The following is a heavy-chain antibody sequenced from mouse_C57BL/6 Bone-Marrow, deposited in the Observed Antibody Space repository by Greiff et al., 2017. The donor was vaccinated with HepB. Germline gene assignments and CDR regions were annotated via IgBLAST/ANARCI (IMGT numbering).Heavy chain of an antibody. CDR2: IDPSDSYT. D-gene: IGHD2-12*01. CDR3: ARYYSFDY. Sequence: QVQLQQPGAELVRPGTSVKLSCKASGYTFTSYWMHWVKQRPGQGLEWIGVIDPSDSYTNYNQKFKGKATLTVDTSSSTAYMQLSSLTSEDSAVYYYARYYSFDYWGQGTTLTVSS. V-gene: IGHV1-59*01. J-gene: IGHJ2*01. CDR1: GYTFTSYW.